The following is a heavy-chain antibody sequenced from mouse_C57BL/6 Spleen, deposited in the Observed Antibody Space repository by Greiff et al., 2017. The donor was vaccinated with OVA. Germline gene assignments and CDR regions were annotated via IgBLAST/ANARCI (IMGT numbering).Heavy chain of an antibody. D-gene: IGHD2-4*01. J-gene: IGHJ4*01. CDR2: INPNYGTT. Sequence: EVKLLESGPELVKPGASVKISCKASGYSFTDYNMNWVKQSNGKSLEWIGVINPNYGTTSYNQKFKGKATLTVDQSSSTAYMQLNSLTSEDSAVYYCAIYYDYHYAMDYWGQGTSVTVSS. V-gene: IGHV1-39*01. CDR1: GYSFTDYN. CDR3: AIYYDYHYAMDY.